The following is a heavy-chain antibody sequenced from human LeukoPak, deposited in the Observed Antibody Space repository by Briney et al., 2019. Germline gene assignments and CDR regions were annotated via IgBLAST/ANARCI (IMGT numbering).Heavy chain of an antibody. CDR1: GFTFISYG. J-gene: IGHJ3*02. CDR2: IWYDGSNK. Sequence: PGGSLRLSCAASGFTFISYGMHWVRQAPGKGLEWVAVIWYDGSNKYYADSVKGRFTISRDNSKNTLYLQMNSLRAEDTAVYYCARVYYDILTGYSPYAFDIWGQGTMATVSS. D-gene: IGHD3-9*01. CDR3: ARVYYDILTGYSPYAFDI. V-gene: IGHV3-33*01.